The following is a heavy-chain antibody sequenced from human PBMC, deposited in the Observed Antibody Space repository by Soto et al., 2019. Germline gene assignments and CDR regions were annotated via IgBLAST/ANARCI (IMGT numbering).Heavy chain of an antibody. J-gene: IGHJ6*03. CDR1: GYTFTSYG. CDR2: ISAYNGNT. D-gene: IGHD3-10*01. V-gene: IGHV1-18*01. Sequence: ASVQVSCKASGYTFTSYGISWVRQAPGQGLEWMGWISAYNGNTNYAQKLQGRVTMTADTSTSTAYMELRSLRSDDTAVYYCARETGSGSYYSRGMDVWGKGTTVTVSS. CDR3: ARETGSGSYYSRGMDV.